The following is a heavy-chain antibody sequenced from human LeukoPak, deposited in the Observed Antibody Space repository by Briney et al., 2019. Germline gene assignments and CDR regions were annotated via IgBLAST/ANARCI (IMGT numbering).Heavy chain of an antibody. CDR2: IYHTGAT. V-gene: IGHV4-59*08. CDR3: AKYGKSGWSIDN. D-gene: IGHD6-19*01. CDR1: GDSIGGDY. J-gene: IGHJ4*02. Sequence: PSETLSLTCTVSGDSIGGDYWTWIRQPPGKGLQYIGYIYHTGATNYNPSLKSRVTMSVDTSKNQFSLKLNSVTAADTAVYFCAKYGKSGWSIDNWGQGTLVTVSS.